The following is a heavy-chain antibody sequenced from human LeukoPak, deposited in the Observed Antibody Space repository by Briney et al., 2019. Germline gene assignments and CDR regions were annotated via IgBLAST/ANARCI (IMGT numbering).Heavy chain of an antibody. D-gene: IGHD2-15*01. J-gene: IGHJ3*02. V-gene: IGHV4-59*01. CDR1: GGSISSYY. CDR2: IYYSGST. Sequence: SETLSLTCTVSGGSISSYYWSWIRQPPGKGLEWIGYIYYSGSTNYNPSLKSRVTISVDTSKNQFSLKLSSVTAADTAVYYCAREGSGYCSGGSCYPVDAFDIWGQGTMVTVSS. CDR3: AREGSGYCSGGSCYPVDAFDI.